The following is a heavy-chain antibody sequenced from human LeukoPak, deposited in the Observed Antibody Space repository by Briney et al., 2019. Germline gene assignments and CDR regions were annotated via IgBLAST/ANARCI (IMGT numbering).Heavy chain of an antibody. CDR2: IRTKAYGETT. Sequence: GGTLRLSCTASGFTFGDYAMSWVRQAPGKGLEWLSFIRTKAYGETTQYAASVKGRFTISRDDSKSIAYLQLNSLRTEDTAVYFCTRFYCSSTSCYAGTVDYWGQGTLVTVSS. D-gene: IGHD2-2*01. V-gene: IGHV3-49*04. CDR1: GFTFGDYA. CDR3: TRFYCSSTSCYAGTVDY. J-gene: IGHJ4*02.